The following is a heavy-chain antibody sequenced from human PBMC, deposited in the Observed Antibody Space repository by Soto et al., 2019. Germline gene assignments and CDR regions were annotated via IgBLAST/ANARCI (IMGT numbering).Heavy chain of an antibody. CDR1: GFTFSDYY. CDR2: ISPSGSTI. J-gene: IGHJ4*02. V-gene: IGHV3-11*01. CDR3: ARDPSYGGGFDY. D-gene: IGHD2-15*01. Sequence: GGSLRLSCAASGFTFSDYYMSWIRQAPGKGLEWVSAISPSGSTIYYADSVKGRFTISRDNAKNSLYLQANSLRAEDTAVYFCARDPSYGGGFDYWGQGTLVTVSS.